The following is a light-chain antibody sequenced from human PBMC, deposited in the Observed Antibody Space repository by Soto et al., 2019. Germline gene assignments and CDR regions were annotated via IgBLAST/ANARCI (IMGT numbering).Light chain of an antibody. CDR1: QSVSSK. J-gene: IGKJ5*01. CDR3: QQYRSSGT. Sequence: IVVTQSPGTLSLSPGERATLSCRASQSVSSKLAWYQHKSGQAPRLLIFDASSRATGIPDRFSGSGSGTDFTLTSNTVEPEDFTLYYCQQYRSSGTFGQGTRLEIK. CDR2: DAS. V-gene: IGKV3-20*01.